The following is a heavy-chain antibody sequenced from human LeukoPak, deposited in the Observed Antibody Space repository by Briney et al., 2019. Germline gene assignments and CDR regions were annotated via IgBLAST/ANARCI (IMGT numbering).Heavy chain of an antibody. CDR1: GGSISSGSYY. CDR3: ARLTHYYDSSGYYYEGPVFDY. V-gene: IGHV4-61*02. J-gene: IGHJ4*02. Sequence: SETLSLTCTVSGGSISSGSYYWSWIRQPAGKGLEWIGRSYTSGSTNYNPSLKSRVTISVDTSKNQFSLKLSSVTAADTAVYYCARLTHYYDSSGYYYEGPVFDYWGQGTLVTVSS. CDR2: SYTSGST. D-gene: IGHD3-22*01.